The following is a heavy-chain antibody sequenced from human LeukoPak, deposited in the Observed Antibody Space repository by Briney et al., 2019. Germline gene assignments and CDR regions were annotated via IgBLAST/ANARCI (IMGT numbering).Heavy chain of an antibody. D-gene: IGHD3-10*01. CDR1: GFTFNNYA. CDR3: ARATSYGDY. CDR2: ISGSGGST. Sequence: GGSLRLSCAASGFTFNNYAMSWVRQAPGTGLEGVSAISGSGGSTYYADSVKGRFTISRDNPKNTLYLQMNSLRAEDTAIYYCARATSYGDYWGQGTLVTVSS. J-gene: IGHJ4*02. V-gene: IGHV3-23*01.